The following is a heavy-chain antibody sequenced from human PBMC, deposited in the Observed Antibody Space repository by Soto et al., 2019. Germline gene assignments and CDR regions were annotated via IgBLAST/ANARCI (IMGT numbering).Heavy chain of an antibody. J-gene: IGHJ6*03. V-gene: IGHV3-23*01. CDR2: ISGSGGST. Sequence: GGSLRLSCAASGFTFSSYAMSWVRQAPGKGLEWVSAISGSGGSTNYAESMKGRFTISRDNSKNTLYLQMNSLRAEDTAVYYCAKDRLELRYYYYYMDVWGKGTTVTVSS. D-gene: IGHD1-7*01. CDR3: AKDRLELRYYYYYMDV. CDR1: GFTFSSYA.